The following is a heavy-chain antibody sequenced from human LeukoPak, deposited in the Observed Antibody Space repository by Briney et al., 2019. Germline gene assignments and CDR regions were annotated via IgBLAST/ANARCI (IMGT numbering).Heavy chain of an antibody. V-gene: IGHV3-30-3*01. D-gene: IGHD6-6*01. CDR3: AKYSRDNRFDP. J-gene: IGHJ5*02. CDR1: GFTFSSYA. CDR2: ISYDGSNK. Sequence: GGSLRLSCAASGFTFSSYAMHWVRQAPGKGLEWVAVISYDGSNKYYADSVKGRFTISRDNSKNTLYLQMNSLRAEDTTVYYCAKYSRDNRFDPWGQGTLVTVSS.